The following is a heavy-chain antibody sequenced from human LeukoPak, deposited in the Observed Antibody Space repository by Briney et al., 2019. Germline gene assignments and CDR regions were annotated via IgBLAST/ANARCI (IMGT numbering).Heavy chain of an antibody. CDR2: IWYDGSNK. D-gene: IGHD1-26*01. CDR1: GFTFSSYG. Sequence: GGSLRLSCAASGFTFSSYGMHWVRQAPGKGLEWVAVIWYDGSNKYYADSVKGRFTISRDNSKNTLYLQMNSLRAEDTAVYYCARAPSGSYYYFDYWGQGTLVTVSS. J-gene: IGHJ4*02. CDR3: ARAPSGSYYYFDY. V-gene: IGHV3-33*01.